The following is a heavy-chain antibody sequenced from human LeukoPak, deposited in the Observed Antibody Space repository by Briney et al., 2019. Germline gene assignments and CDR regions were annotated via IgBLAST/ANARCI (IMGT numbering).Heavy chain of an antibody. V-gene: IGHV3-74*01. D-gene: IGHD1-26*01. CDR3: TRDSFSGNY. CDR2: IKSDGSIT. Sequence: GGSLRLSCAASGFTFSSYWMHWVRQAPGKGLVWVSRIKSDGSITSYADSVKGRFTISRDNAKNTLYLQMNSLRAEDTTIYYCTRDSFSGNYWGQGTLVTVSS. J-gene: IGHJ4*02. CDR1: GFTFSSYW.